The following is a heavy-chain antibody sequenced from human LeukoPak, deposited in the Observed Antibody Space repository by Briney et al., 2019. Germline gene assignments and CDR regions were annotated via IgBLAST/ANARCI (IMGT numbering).Heavy chain of an antibody. CDR3: AKNYGSGSYLGDY. CDR2: ISYDGSNK. J-gene: IGHJ4*02. Sequence: PGGSLRLSCAASGFTFSSYGMHWVRQAPGKGLEWVAVISYDGSNKYYADSVKGRFTISRDNSKNTLYLQMNSLRAEDTGVYYCAKNYGSGSYLGDYWGQGTLVTVSS. CDR1: GFTFSSYG. V-gene: IGHV3-30*18. D-gene: IGHD3-10*01.